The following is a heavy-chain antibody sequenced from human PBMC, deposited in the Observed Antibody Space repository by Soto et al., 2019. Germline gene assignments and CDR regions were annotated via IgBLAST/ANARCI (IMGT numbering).Heavy chain of an antibody. J-gene: IGHJ4*02. CDR1: GGSLSGYF. CDR3: AREMYSSGYSSFDF. V-gene: IGHV4-59*01. D-gene: IGHD3-22*01. Sequence: PSETLSLTCTVSGGSLSGYFWSWIRQPPGKGLEWIGYIYYSGSTNYTPSLKSRVTMSVDTSKNQISLKLRSVTAADTAVYYCAREMYSSGYSSFDFRGQGTVVTVSS. CDR2: IYYSGST.